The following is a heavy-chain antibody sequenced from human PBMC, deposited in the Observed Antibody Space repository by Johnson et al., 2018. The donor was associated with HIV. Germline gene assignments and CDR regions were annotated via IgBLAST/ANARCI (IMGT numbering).Heavy chain of an antibody. J-gene: IGHJ3*02. Sequence: QVQLVESGGGVVQPGRSLRLSCAGSGFTFSSYGIHWVRQAPGKGLEWVALISNDGSNKYYADSVKGRFTISRDNSKNTLYVQMNSLRGEDTAVYYCAKGQVVVAATSAFDIWGQGTMVTVSS. D-gene: IGHD2-15*01. V-gene: IGHV3-30*18. CDR3: AKGQVVVAATSAFDI. CDR1: GFTFSSYG. CDR2: ISNDGSNK.